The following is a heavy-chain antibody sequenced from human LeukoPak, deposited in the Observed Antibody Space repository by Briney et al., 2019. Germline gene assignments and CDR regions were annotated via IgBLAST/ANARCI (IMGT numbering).Heavy chain of an antibody. D-gene: IGHD3-22*01. Sequence: SETLSLTCTVSGGSISSYYWSWIRQPPGKGLDWIGYIYYSGSTNYNPSLKSRVTISVDTSKNQFSLKLSSVTAADTAVYYCARGGYYDSSGYYYYYYYYMDVWGKGTTVTVSS. J-gene: IGHJ6*03. CDR1: GGSISSYY. V-gene: IGHV4-59*01. CDR3: ARGGYYDSSGYYYYYYYYMDV. CDR2: IYYSGST.